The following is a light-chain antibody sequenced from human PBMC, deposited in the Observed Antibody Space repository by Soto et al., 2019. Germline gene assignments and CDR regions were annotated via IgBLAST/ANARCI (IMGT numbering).Light chain of an antibody. CDR1: SSDVGRYNF. CDR2: DVI. J-gene: IGLJ1*01. V-gene: IGLV2-11*01. Sequence: QSSRTQPRSVSGSPGRSVTISCTGTSSDVGRYNFVSWYQQHPDKAPKLMIYDVIKRPSGVPDRFSGSKSGNTASLTIYGLQAEDEADYHCCSYAGSYTHVFGTGTKV. CDR3: CSYAGSYTHV.